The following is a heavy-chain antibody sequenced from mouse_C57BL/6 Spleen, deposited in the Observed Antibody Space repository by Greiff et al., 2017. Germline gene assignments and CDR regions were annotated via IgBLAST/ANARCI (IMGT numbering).Heavy chain of an antibody. J-gene: IGHJ4*01. Sequence: VQLKQSGAELVRPGASVKLSCTASGFNIKDDYMHWVKQRPEQGLEWIGWIDPENGDTEYASKFQGKATITADTSSNTAYLQLSSLTSEDTAVYYCTTTMITTRGYYYAMDYWGQGTSVTVSS. CDR2: IDPENGDT. CDR3: TTTMITTRGYYYAMDY. V-gene: IGHV14-4*01. CDR1: GFNIKDDY. D-gene: IGHD2-4*01.